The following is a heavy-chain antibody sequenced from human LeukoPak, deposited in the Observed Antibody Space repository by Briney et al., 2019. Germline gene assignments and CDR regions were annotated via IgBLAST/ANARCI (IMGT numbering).Heavy chain of an antibody. J-gene: IGHJ4*02. D-gene: IGHD3-3*01. CDR2: IIPIFCSA. V-gene: IGHV1-69*06. CDR3: APSPDSSGSSDY. CDR1: VGTFSSYA. Sequence: ASVKASCKASVGTFSSYAISWVRQAPGQGLEWMGGIIPIFCSANYAQKFQARVTITADKSTTTAYMELRSLRSEDTAVYYCAPSPDSSGSSDYWGQGTLVTVSS.